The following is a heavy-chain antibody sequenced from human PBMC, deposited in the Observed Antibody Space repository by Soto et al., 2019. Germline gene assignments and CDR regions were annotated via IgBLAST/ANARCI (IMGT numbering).Heavy chain of an antibody. V-gene: IGHV4-59*08. J-gene: IGHJ4*02. CDR2: IYYSGST. CDR1: DGYISSYD. Sequence: SETMSLTCTVADGYISSYDWSWIRQPPGKGLEWIGYIYYSGSTNYNPSLKSRVTISVDTSKNQFSLKLSSVTAADTAVYYCARLYSSSWFLDYWGQGTLVTVSS. D-gene: IGHD6-13*01. CDR3: ARLYSSSWFLDY.